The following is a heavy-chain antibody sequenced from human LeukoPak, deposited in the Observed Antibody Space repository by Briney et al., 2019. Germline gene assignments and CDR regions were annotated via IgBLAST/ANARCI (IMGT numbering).Heavy chain of an antibody. CDR1: GGSISSGGYY. CDR2: IYHSGST. Sequence: PSQTLSLTCTVSGGSISSGGYYWSWIRQPPGKGLEWIGYIYHSGSTYYNPSLKSRVTISVDKSKNQFSLKLSSVTAADTAVYYCARENLVTLGSESTLNWFDPWGQGTLVTVSS. D-gene: IGHD4-23*01. V-gene: IGHV4-30-2*01. CDR3: ARENLVTLGSESTLNWFDP. J-gene: IGHJ5*02.